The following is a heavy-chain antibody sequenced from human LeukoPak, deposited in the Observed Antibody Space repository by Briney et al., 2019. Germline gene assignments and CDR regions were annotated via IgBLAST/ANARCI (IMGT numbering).Heavy chain of an antibody. CDR2: THHSGTT. J-gene: IGHJ4*02. Sequence: SETLSLTCNVSAYSISSGYYWGWIRQPPGKGLEWIGTTHHSGTTYYNPSLQSRVTISLDTSKNQFSLKLRSVTAADTAVYYCAREVWYDILTGYYFDYWGQGTLVTVSS. V-gene: IGHV4-38-2*02. D-gene: IGHD3-9*01. CDR3: AREVWYDILTGYYFDY. CDR1: AYSISSGYY.